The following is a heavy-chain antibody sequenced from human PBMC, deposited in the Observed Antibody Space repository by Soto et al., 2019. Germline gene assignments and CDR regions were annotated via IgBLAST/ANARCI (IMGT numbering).Heavy chain of an antibody. J-gene: IGHJ4*02. CDR3: ASRYRYGYLFDY. D-gene: IGHD5-18*01. CDR1: GGSISSGGYY. CDR2: IYYSGST. V-gene: IGHV4-31*03. Sequence: QVQLQESGPGLVKPSQTLSLTCTVSGGSISSGGYYWSWIRQHPGKGLEWSGYIYYSGSTYYNPSLKRRVPISVDTPKNQFSLKLSSVTAADTAVYYCASRYRYGYLFDYWGQGTLVTVSS.